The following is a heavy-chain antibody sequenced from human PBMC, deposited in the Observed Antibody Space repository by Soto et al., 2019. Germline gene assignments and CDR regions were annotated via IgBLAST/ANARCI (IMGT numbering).Heavy chain of an antibody. Sequence: QVQLGQSGAEVRKPGSSVKVSCKTSGGLISKYSFNWVRQAPGQGLEWMGGVLPISGSTDYAQKFQGRLTITADRSTSTVYMELSRLRSDDTANYYCATIRVRGGPLRFEDGGQGMLSSVSS. V-gene: IGHV1-69*06. CDR3: ATIRVRGGPLRFED. D-gene: IGHD5-12*01. CDR2: VLPISGST. CDR1: GGLISKYS. J-gene: IGHJ4*01.